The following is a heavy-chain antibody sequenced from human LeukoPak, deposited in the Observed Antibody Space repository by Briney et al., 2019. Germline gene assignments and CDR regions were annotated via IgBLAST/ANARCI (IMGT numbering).Heavy chain of an antibody. D-gene: IGHD2-8*01. J-gene: IGHJ4*02. CDR3: ARDRYSATKGYCTNGVCYTFPDY. Sequence: GRSLRLSCAASGFTFSSYGMNWVRQAPAKGLDWVAVIWYDGSNKYYADSVKGRFTISRDNSKNTLYLQMNSLRAEDTAVYYCARDRYSATKGYCTNGVCYTFPDYWGQGTLVTVSS. CDR2: IWYDGSNK. CDR1: GFTFSSYG. V-gene: IGHV3-33*01.